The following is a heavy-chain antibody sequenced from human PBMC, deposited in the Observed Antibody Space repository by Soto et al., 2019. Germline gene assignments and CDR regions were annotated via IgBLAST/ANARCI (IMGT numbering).Heavy chain of an antibody. CDR1: GGSISSSSYY. Sequence: SETLSLTCTVSGGSISSSSYYWGWIRQPPGKGLEWIGSIYYSGSTYYNPSLKSRVTISVDTSKNQFSLKLSSVTAADTAVYYCARHRRGTTVTRIDYWGQGTLVTVSS. J-gene: IGHJ4*02. D-gene: IGHD4-17*01. V-gene: IGHV4-39*01. CDR2: IYYSGST. CDR3: ARHRRGTTVTRIDY.